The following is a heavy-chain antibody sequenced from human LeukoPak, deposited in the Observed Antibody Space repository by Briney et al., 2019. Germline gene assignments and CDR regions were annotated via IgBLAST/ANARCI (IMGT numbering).Heavy chain of an antibody. J-gene: IGHJ2*01. Sequence: GGSLRLSCAASEFTFNNYWMHWVRQAPGKGLVWVSRIKNDGKITTYADSVKGRFTTSRDNAKNTFYLQMNSLRAEDTAVYYCVRVGATSGWYFDLWGRGTLVTVSS. V-gene: IGHV3-74*01. CDR3: VRVGATSGWYFDL. CDR1: EFTFNNYW. D-gene: IGHD1-26*01. CDR2: IKNDGKIT.